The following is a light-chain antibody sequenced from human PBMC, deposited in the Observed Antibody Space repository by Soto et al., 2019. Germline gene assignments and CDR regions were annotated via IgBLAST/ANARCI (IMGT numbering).Light chain of an antibody. V-gene: IGLV2-14*01. CDR1: NSDVGSSAY. CDR2: EVN. CDR3: SFSTGTASQYV. J-gene: IGLJ1*01. Sequence: HSVLTQPASVSGSPGQSITFSCTGSNSDVGSSAYVSWYQQHPGKAPQLILYEVNKRPSGVSDRFSGTKSGNTVSLTISGLQPDDEAEYYCSFSTGTASQYVFGPGTKVTVL.